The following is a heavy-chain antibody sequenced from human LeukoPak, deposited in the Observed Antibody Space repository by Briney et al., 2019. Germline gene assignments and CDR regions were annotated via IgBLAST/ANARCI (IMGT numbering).Heavy chain of an antibody. Sequence: PSETLSLTCAVYGGSFSGYYWSWIRQPPGKGLEWIGEINHSGSTNYNPSLKSRVTISVDTSKNQFSLKLSSVTAADTAVYYCARGPPVRYDFWSGSAIRRSGWFDPWGKGTTVTISS. D-gene: IGHD3-3*01. CDR2: INHSGST. V-gene: IGHV4-34*01. CDR3: ARGPPVRYDFWSGSAIRRSGWFDP. CDR1: GGSFSGYY. J-gene: IGHJ5*01.